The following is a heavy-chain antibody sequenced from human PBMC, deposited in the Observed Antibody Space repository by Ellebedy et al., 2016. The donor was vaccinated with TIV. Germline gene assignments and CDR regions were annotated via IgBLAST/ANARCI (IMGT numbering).Heavy chain of an antibody. Sequence: GESLKISCAASGFTFSSYWMHWVRQAPGKGLVWVSRIIDDGSTTNYADSVKGRFTISRDNSKNTLDLQMNSLRVEDTAVYFCVRDQGMDTETFDYWGQGTRVTVSS. CDR2: IIDDGSTT. D-gene: IGHD5-18*01. CDR3: VRDQGMDTETFDY. CDR1: GFTFSSYW. V-gene: IGHV3-74*01. J-gene: IGHJ4*02.